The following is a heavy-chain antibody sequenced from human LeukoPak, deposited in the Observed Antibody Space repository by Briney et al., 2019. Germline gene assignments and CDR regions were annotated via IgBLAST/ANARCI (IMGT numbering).Heavy chain of an antibody. CDR2: ISGSGGST. Sequence: GGSLRLSCAASGFTFSSYAMSWDRQAPGKGLERVSAISGSGGSTYYADSVKGRFTNSRDNSKTTLYLQMTSLRAEDTAVYYCAKEILGYSSSWYYFDYWGQGTLVTVSS. CDR3: AKEILGYSSSWYYFDY. J-gene: IGHJ4*02. CDR1: GFTFSSYA. V-gene: IGHV3-23*01. D-gene: IGHD6-13*01.